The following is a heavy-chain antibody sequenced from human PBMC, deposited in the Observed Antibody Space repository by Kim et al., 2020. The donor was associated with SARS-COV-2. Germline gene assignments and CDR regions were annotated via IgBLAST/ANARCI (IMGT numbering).Heavy chain of an antibody. CDR2: IYYSGST. CDR1: GGSISSYY. CDR3: ARHGAVGAVAALYLPTIDY. V-gene: IGHV4-59*08. Sequence: SETLSLTCTVSGGSISSYYWSWIRQPPGKGLEWIGYIYYSGSTNSNPSLKSRVTISVDTSKNQFSLKLSSVTAADTAVYYCARHGAVGAVAALYLPTIDYWGQGTLVTVSS. J-gene: IGHJ4*02. D-gene: IGHD6-19*01.